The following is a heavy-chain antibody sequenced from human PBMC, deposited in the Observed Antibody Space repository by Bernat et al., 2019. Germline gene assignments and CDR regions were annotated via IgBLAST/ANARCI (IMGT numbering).Heavy chain of an antibody. CDR1: GFTFSSYA. V-gene: IGHV3-23*01. CDR3: AKGVYPGSDIVVVVAATPDV. Sequence: EVQLLESGGGLVQPGGSLRLSCAASGFTFSSYAMSWVRQAPGKGLEWVSAISGSGGSTYYADSVKGRFTISRDNSKNTLYLQMNSLRAEDTAVYYCAKGVYPGSDIVVVVAATPDVWGKGTTVTVSS. CDR2: ISGSGGST. J-gene: IGHJ6*04. D-gene: IGHD2-15*01.